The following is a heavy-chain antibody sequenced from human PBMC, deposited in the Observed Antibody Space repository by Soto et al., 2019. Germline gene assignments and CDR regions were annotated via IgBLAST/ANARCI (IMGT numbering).Heavy chain of an antibody. Sequence: ASVKVSCKASGYTFTGYYMHWVRQAPGQGLEWMGWINPNSGGTNYAQKFQGRVAMTRDTSISTAYMELSRLRSDDTAVYYCARDRRFLEWFFDYWGQGTLVTVSS. CDR3: ARDRRFLEWFFDY. CDR1: GYTFTGYY. V-gene: IGHV1-2*02. CDR2: INPNSGGT. D-gene: IGHD3-3*01. J-gene: IGHJ4*02.